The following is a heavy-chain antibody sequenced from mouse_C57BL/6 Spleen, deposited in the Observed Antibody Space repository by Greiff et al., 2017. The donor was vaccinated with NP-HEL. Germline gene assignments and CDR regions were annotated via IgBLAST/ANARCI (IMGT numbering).Heavy chain of an antibody. D-gene: IGHD2-1*01. CDR1: GYTFTSYW. CDR3: ARRGNSAWFAY. Sequence: VQLQQSGAELVMPGASVKLSCKASGYTFTSYWMHWVKQRPGQGLEWIGEIDPSDSYTNYNQKFKGKSTLTVDKSSSTAYMQLSSLTSEDSAVYYCARRGNSAWFAYWGHRTLVTVSA. J-gene: IGHJ3*01. V-gene: IGHV1-69*01. CDR2: IDPSDSYT.